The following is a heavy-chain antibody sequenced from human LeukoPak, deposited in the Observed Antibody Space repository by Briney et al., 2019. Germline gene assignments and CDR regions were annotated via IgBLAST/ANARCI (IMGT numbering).Heavy chain of an antibody. CDR1: GGSFSGYY. J-gene: IGHJ3*02. V-gene: IGHV4-34*01. CDR3: ARRVPYYYDSSGNTVDAFDI. D-gene: IGHD3-22*01. CDR2: INHSGST. Sequence: SETLSLTCAVYGGSFSGYYWSWIRQTPGKGLEWIGEINHSGSTNYNPSLKSRVTISVDTSKNQFSLKLRSVTAADTAVYYCARRVPYYYDSSGNTVDAFDIWGQGTMVTVSS.